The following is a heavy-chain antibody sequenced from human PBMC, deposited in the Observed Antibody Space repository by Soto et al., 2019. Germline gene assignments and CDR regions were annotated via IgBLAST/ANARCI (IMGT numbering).Heavy chain of an antibody. D-gene: IGHD3-22*01. CDR3: ARDLYDYHDSSGYYYYYGMDV. CDR1: GGSISSYY. CDR2: IYYSGST. J-gene: IGHJ6*02. V-gene: IGHV4-59*01. Sequence: SETLSLTCTVSGGSISSYYWSWIRQPPGKGLEWIGYIYYSGSTNYNPSLKSRVTISVDTSKNQFSLKLSSVTAADTAVYYCARDLYDYHDSSGYYYYYGMDVWGQGTTVTVSS.